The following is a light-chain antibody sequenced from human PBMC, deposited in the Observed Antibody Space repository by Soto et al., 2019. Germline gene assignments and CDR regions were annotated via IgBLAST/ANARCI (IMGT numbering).Light chain of an antibody. CDR1: QGISDY. Sequence: DIQLTQSPSFLSASVGDRVTISCRASQGISDYLDWYQQKPGKAPKLLIYGASTLQSGVPSRFSGSASGTEFTLTIGSLQPEDFATYFCQQFNSYPLTFGGGTKLEIK. CDR2: GAS. V-gene: IGKV1-9*01. CDR3: QQFNSYPLT. J-gene: IGKJ4*01.